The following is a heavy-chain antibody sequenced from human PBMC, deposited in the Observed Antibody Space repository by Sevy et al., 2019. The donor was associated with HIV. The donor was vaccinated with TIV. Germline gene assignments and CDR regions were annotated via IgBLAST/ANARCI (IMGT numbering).Heavy chain of an antibody. Sequence: SETLSLTCAVYGGSFSGYYWSWIRQPPGKGLEWIGEINHSGSTNYNPSLKSRVTISVDTSKNQFSLKLSSVTAADTAVYYCARGDPNDIVVVVSRSGYYFDYWGQGTLVTVSS. J-gene: IGHJ4*02. CDR2: INHSGST. D-gene: IGHD2-15*01. CDR3: ARGDPNDIVVVVSRSGYYFDY. V-gene: IGHV4-34*01. CDR1: GGSFSGYY.